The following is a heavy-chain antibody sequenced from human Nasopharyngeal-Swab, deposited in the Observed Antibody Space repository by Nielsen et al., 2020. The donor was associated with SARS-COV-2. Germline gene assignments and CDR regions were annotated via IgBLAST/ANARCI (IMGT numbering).Heavy chain of an antibody. V-gene: IGHV5-51*01. J-gene: IGHJ4*02. CDR3: ARRYSYYDFWGGYYVLDY. CDR1: GYSFTSYW. D-gene: IGHD3-3*01. CDR2: IYPGDSDT. Sequence: GESLKISCTGSGYSFTSYWIGWVRQMPGKGLEWMGIIYPGDSDTRYSQSFQGQVTISADKSISTAYLQWSSLKASDTAMYYCARRYSYYDFWGGYYVLDYWGQGTLVTVSS.